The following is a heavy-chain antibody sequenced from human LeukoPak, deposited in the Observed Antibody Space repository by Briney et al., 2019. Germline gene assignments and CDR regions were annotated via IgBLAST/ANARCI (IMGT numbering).Heavy chain of an antibody. CDR2: ISYDGSNK. D-gene: IGHD3-22*01. CDR3: ARNMIPTSLDAFDI. J-gene: IGHJ3*02. V-gene: IGHV3-30*03. Sequence: GGSLRLSCAASGFTFSSYGMHWVRQAPGKGLEWVAVISYDGSNKYYADSVKGRFTISRDNSKNTLYLQMNSLRAEDTAVYYCARNMIPTSLDAFDIWGQGTMVTVSS. CDR1: GFTFSSYG.